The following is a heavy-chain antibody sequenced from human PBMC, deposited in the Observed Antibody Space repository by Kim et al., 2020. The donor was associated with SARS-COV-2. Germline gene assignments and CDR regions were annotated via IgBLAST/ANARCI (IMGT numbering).Heavy chain of an antibody. CDR3: AHTGPIVPRLGFARDFDY. J-gene: IGHJ4*02. CDR2: IYWDDDK. V-gene: IGHV2-5*02. CDR1: GFSLSTGGVG. Sequence: SGPTLVKPTQTLTLTCTFSGFSLSTGGVGVGWIRQPPGKALEWLAIIYWDDDKRYSPSLKSRLTITKDTSKNQVDLAMTNMDPVDTATYYCAHTGPIVPRLGFARDFDYWGQGTLVTATS. D-gene: IGHD2-8*01.